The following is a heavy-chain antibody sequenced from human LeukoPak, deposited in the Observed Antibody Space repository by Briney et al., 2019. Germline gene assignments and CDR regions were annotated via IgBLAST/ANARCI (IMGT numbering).Heavy chain of an antibody. Sequence: PSETLSLTCTVSGGSISNKYWSWIRQPPGKGLEWIGYIYYSGSTNYNPSLKSRVTISVDTSKNQFSLKLSSVTAADTAVYYCARSYGDYDPGWFDPWGQGTLVTVSS. J-gene: IGHJ5*02. CDR3: ARSYGDYDPGWFDP. CDR2: IYYSGST. V-gene: IGHV4-59*01. D-gene: IGHD4-17*01. CDR1: GGSISNKY.